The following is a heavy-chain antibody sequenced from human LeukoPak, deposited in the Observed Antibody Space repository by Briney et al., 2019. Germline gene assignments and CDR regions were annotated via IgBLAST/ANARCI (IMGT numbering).Heavy chain of an antibody. D-gene: IGHD7-27*01. CDR3: AKDITGNNWYFDL. V-gene: IGHV3-9*01. CDR2: ISWNSGGI. CDR1: GFTFDDYA. J-gene: IGHJ2*01. Sequence: PGRSLRLSCAASGFTFDDYAMHWVRQAPGKGLEWVSGISWNSGGIGYADSVKGRFPISRDNAKDSLYLQMNSLRTEDTALYYCAKDITGNNWYFDLWGRGTLVTVSS.